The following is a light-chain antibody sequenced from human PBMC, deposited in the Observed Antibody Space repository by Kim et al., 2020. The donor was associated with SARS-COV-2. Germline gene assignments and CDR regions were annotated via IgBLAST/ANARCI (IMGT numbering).Light chain of an antibody. CDR3: QTWGTGSNWV. CDR2: VNSDGSH. CDR1: SGHSSYA. V-gene: IGLV4-69*01. J-gene: IGLJ3*02. Sequence: VKLTCTLSSGHSSYAIAWHQQQPEKGPRYLMKVNSDGSHSKGDGIPDRFSGSSSGAERYLIISSLQSEDEADYYCQTWGTGSNWVFGGGTQLTVL.